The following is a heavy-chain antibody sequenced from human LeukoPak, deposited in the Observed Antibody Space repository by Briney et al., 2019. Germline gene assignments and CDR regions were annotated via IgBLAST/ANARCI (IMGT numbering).Heavy chain of an antibody. Sequence: PGGSLRLSCAASEFTFSTYTMNWVRQAPGKGLEWVSSISSSRSYIYYADSVKGRFTISRDNAKNSLYLQMNSLRAEDTAVYYCARVLVQDSSGYYYPFDYWGQGTLVTVSS. CDR2: ISSSRSYI. V-gene: IGHV3-21*01. J-gene: IGHJ4*02. CDR1: EFTFSTYT. CDR3: ARVLVQDSSGYYYPFDY. D-gene: IGHD3-22*01.